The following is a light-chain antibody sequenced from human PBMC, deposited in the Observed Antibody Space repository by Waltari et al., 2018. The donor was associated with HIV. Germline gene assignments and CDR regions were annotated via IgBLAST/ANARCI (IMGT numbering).Light chain of an antibody. CDR3: QIWDSSLDHVL. Sequence: SYVLTQTPSVSLAPGKTARITCGGNYIGSNNVHWYQQKPGPAPVLVIYYDSDRPSGVPERFSGANSGNTATLTISRVEAGDEADYYCQIWDSSLDHVLFGGGTKLTVL. CDR2: YDS. CDR1: YIGSNN. J-gene: IGLJ2*01. V-gene: IGLV3-21*04.